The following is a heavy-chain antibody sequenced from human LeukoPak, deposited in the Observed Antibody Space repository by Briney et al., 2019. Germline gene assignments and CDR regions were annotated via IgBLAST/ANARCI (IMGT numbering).Heavy chain of an antibody. CDR2: ISWNSGSI. CDR1: GFTFDDYA. Sequence: GGSLRLSCAASGFTFDDYAMHWVRQAPGKGLEWVSGISWNSGSIGYADSVKGRFTISRDNAKNSLYLQMNSLRAEDTAVYYCARGWKRGDSFDYWGQGTLVTVSS. D-gene: IGHD1-1*01. J-gene: IGHJ4*02. CDR3: ARGWKRGDSFDY. V-gene: IGHV3-9*01.